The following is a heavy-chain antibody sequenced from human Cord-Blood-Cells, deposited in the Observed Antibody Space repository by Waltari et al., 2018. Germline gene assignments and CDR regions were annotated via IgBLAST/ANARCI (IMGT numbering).Heavy chain of an antibody. Sequence: QVQLVESGGGVVQPGRSLRLSCAASGFTFSSYGMHWARQAPGKGLGWVEVISYDGSNKYYADSVKGRFTISRDNSKNTLYLQMNSLRAEDTAVYYCAKDRDGGNFDYWGQGTLVTVSS. CDR3: AKDRDGGNFDY. V-gene: IGHV3-30*18. D-gene: IGHD3-16*01. CDR1: GFTFSSYG. CDR2: ISYDGSNK. J-gene: IGHJ4*02.